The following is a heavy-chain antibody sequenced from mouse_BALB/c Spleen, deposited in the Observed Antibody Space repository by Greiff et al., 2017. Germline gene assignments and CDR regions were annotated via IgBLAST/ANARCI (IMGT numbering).Heavy chain of an antibody. CDR2: ISYDGSN. Sequence: EVQRVESGPGLVKPSQSLSLTCSVTGYSITSGYYWNWIRQFPGNKLEWMGYISYDGSNNYNPSLKNRISITRDTSKNQFFLKLNSVTTEDTATYYCARRTGYFDVWGAGTTVTVSS. J-gene: IGHJ1*01. V-gene: IGHV3-6*02. CDR1: GYSITSGYY. CDR3: ARRTGYFDV. D-gene: IGHD1-1*01.